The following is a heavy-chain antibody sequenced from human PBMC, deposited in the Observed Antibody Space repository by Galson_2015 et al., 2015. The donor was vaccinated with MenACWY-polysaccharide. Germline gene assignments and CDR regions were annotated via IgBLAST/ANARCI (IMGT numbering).Heavy chain of an antibody. D-gene: IGHD5-12*01. CDR2: IYYSGNN. V-gene: IGHV4-39*01. J-gene: IGHJ4*02. CDR3: ARLGYSGSSSSPFFDY. CDR1: GGSISNSNYY. Sequence: ETLSLNCTVSGGSISNSNYYWGWIRQAPGKGLEWIGNIYYSGNNDYSPSLKSRVTISVDTPKNQFSLQLRSVPAADTAVYYCARLGYSGSSSSPFFDYWGQGTLATVSS.